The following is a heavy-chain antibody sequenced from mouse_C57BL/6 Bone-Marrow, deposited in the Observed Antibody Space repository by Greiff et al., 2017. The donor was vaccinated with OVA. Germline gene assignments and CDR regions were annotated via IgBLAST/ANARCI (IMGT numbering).Heavy chain of an antibody. CDR2: ISNGGGST. Sequence: EVQLVESGGGLVQPGGSLKLSCAASGFTFSDYYMYWVRQTPEKRLEWVAYISNGGGSTYYPDTVKGRFTISRDNAKNTLYLQMSRLKSEDTAMYYCARPLRPGYYYAMDYWGQGTSVTVSS. CDR1: GFTFSDYY. J-gene: IGHJ4*01. V-gene: IGHV5-12*01. D-gene: IGHD2-12*01. CDR3: ARPLRPGYYYAMDY.